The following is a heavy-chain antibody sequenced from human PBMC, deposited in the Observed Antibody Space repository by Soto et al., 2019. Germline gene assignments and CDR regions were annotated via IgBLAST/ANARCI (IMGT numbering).Heavy chain of an antibody. Sequence: ASVKVSCKASGFTFTSSAVQWVRQARGQRLEWIGWIVVGSGNTNYAQKFQERVTITRDMSTSTAYMEPNSLRSEDTAVYYCAADTSLLSYDFWSGYPEYPKGMDVWGQGTTVTVSS. V-gene: IGHV1-58*01. CDR3: AADTSLLSYDFWSGYPEYPKGMDV. D-gene: IGHD3-3*01. CDR1: GFTFTSSA. J-gene: IGHJ6*02. CDR2: IVVGSGNT.